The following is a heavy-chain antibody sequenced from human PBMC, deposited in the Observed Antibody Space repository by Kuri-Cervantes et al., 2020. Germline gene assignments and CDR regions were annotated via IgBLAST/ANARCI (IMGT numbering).Heavy chain of an antibody. CDR3: AREGVDTAMFGSVLYYYYYYMDV. V-gene: IGHV4-61*01. CDR1: GGSVSSGSYY. J-gene: IGHJ6*03. CDR2: IYYSGST. D-gene: IGHD5-18*01. Sequence: SETLSLTCTVSGGSVSSGSYYWSWIRQPPGKGLEWIGYIYYSGSTNYNPSLKSRVTISVDTSKNQFSLKLSSVTAADTAVYYCAREGVDTAMFGSVLYYYYYYMDVWGKGTTVTVSS.